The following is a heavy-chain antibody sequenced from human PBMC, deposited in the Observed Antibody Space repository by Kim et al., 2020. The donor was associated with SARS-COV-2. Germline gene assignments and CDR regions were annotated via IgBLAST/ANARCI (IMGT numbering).Heavy chain of an antibody. CDR3: ARSGRGAAANFDY. J-gene: IGHJ4*02. Sequence: NPSLKRRVTISIDASKKQFSLKLTSVTASDTAVYYCARSGRGAAANFDYWGLGTLVTVSS. V-gene: IGHV4-59*01. D-gene: IGHD6-13*01.